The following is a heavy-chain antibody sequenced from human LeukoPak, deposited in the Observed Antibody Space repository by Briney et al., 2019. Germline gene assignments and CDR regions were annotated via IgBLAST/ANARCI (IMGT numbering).Heavy chain of an antibody. V-gene: IGHV4-59*01. D-gene: IGHD5-12*01. CDR3: ARVGQKGGYDSL. J-gene: IGHJ4*02. Sequence: SETLSLTCTGSGGSISSYYLSWIRQPPGKGLEWIGHIYYSGSTNYNPSLKSRVTISVDTSKNQFSLKLSSVTAADTAVYYCARVGQKGGYDSLXGQGXLVTVSS. CDR1: GGSISSYY. CDR2: IYYSGST.